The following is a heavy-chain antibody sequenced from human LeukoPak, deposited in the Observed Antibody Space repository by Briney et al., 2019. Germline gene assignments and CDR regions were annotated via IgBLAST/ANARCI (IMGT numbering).Heavy chain of an antibody. Sequence: VASVKVSCKASGGTFSSYAISWVRQAPGQGLEWMGGIIPIFGTANYAQKFQGRVTITADESTSTAYMELSSLRSEDTAVYYCARPRRDGYNFLDYWGQGTLVTVSS. D-gene: IGHD5-24*01. CDR3: ARPRRDGYNFLDY. J-gene: IGHJ4*02. CDR1: GGTFSSYA. CDR2: IIPIFGTA. V-gene: IGHV1-69*13.